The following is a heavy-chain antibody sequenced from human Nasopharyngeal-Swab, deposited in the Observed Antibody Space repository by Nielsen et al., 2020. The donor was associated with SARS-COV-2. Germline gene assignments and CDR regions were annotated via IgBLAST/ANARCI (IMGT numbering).Heavy chain of an antibody. D-gene: IGHD3-22*01. CDR3: ARMGTYYYDLLYGMDV. Sequence: GESLKISCAASGFTFSSYSMHWVRQAPGKGLEWVAVIWYDGSNKYYADSVKGRFTISRDNSKNTLYLQMNSLRAEDTAVYFCARMGTYYYDLLYGMDVWGQGTTVTVSS. CDR2: IWYDGSNK. V-gene: IGHV3-33*08. CDR1: GFTFSSYS. J-gene: IGHJ6*02.